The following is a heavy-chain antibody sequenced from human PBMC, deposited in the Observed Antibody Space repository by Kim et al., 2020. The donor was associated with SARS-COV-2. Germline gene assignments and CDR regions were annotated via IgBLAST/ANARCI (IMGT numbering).Heavy chain of an antibody. CDR3: ARDEAITMVRGVITLFDY. CDR2: ISAYNGNT. Sequence: ASVKVSCKASGYTFTSYGISWVRQAPGQGLEWMGWISAYNGNTNYAQKLQGRVTMTTDTSTSTAYMELRSLRSDDTAVYYCARDEAITMVRGVITLFDYWGQGTLVTVSS. CDR1: GYTFTSYG. D-gene: IGHD3-10*01. J-gene: IGHJ4*02. V-gene: IGHV1-18*01.